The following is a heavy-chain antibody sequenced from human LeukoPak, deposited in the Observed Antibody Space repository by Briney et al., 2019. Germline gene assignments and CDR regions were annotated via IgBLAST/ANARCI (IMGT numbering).Heavy chain of an antibody. CDR2: IYYSGST. CDR3: ARRHIVATNGGFDY. CDR1: GGSISSSSYY. D-gene: IGHD5-12*01. V-gene: IGHV4-39*01. Sequence: PSETLSLTCTVSGGSISSSSYYWGWIRQPPGEGLEWIGSIYYSGSTYYNPSLKSRVTISVDTSKNQFSLKLSSVTAADTAVYYCARRHIVATNGGFDYWGQGTLVTVSS. J-gene: IGHJ4*02.